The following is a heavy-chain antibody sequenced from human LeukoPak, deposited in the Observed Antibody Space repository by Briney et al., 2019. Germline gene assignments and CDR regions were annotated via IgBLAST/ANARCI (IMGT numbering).Heavy chain of an antibody. J-gene: IGHJ4*02. D-gene: IGHD3-3*01. CDR2: IYHSGST. CDR1: GGSISSSDW. Sequence: PSGTLSLTCAVSGGSISSSDWWSWVRQPPGKGLEWIGEIYHSGSTNYNPSLKSRVTISVDKSKNQFSLKLSSVTAADTAVYYCARHDSSTGYDFWSGYYPPFYWGQGTLVTVSS. V-gene: IGHV4-4*02. CDR3: ARHDSSTGYDFWSGYYPPFY.